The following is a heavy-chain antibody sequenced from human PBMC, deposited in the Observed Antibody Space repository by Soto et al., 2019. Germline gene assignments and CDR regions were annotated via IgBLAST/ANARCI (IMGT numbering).Heavy chain of an antibody. CDR3: ARLRETYSSSHIDY. D-gene: IGHD6-13*01. CDR2: IYYSGST. V-gene: IGHV4-39*01. CDR1: GGSISSSSYY. J-gene: IGHJ4*02. Sequence: QLQLQESGPGLVKPSETLSLTCTVSGGSISSSSYYWGWIRQPPGKGLEWIGSIYYSGSTYYNPSLKSRVTISVDTSKNQFSLKLSSVTAADTAVYYCARLRETYSSSHIDYWDQGTLVTVSS.